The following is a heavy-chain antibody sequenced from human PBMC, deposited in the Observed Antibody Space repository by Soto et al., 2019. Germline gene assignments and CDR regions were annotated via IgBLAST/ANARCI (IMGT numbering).Heavy chain of an antibody. CDR1: GDSVASNSAA. V-gene: IGHV6-1*01. Sequence: SPTLSLTCAISGDSVASNSAAWNWIRQSPSRGLEWLGRTYYRSKWYNDYAVSVKSRITINPDTSKNQFSLQLNSVTPEDTAVYYWARGRYGSGSYYPPHPYHYGMDVWVQGTTVTVSS. D-gene: IGHD3-10*01. CDR3: ARGRYGSGSYYPPHPYHYGMDV. CDR2: TYYRSKWYN. J-gene: IGHJ6*02.